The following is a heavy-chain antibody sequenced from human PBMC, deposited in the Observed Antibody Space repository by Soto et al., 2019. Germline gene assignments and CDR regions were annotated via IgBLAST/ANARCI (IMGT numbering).Heavy chain of an antibody. D-gene: IGHD2-2*01. CDR2: IYYSGST. J-gene: IGHJ6*02. CDR1: GGSISSSSYY. Sequence: SETLSLTCTVSGGSISSSSYYWGWIRQPPGKGLEWIGSIYYSGSTNYNPSLRSRVTISVDTSKNQFSLKLSSVTAADTAVYYCARGDLVVPAATNYYYYGMDVWGQGTTVTVSS. V-gene: IGHV4-39*07. CDR3: ARGDLVVPAATNYYYYGMDV.